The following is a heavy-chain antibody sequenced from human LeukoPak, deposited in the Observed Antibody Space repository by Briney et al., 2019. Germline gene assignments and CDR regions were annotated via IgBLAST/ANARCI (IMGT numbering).Heavy chain of an antibody. D-gene: IGHD3-9*01. CDR2: INPNSGGT. CDR1: GYTFTGYY. Sequence: ASVKVSCKASGYTFTGYYMHWVRQAPGQGLEWMGWINPNSGGTNYAQKFQGRVTMTRDTSISTAYMELSRLRSDDTAVYYCARVDGRYFDWLLPDYWGQGTLVTVSS. CDR3: ARVDGRYFDWLLPDY. J-gene: IGHJ4*02. V-gene: IGHV1-2*02.